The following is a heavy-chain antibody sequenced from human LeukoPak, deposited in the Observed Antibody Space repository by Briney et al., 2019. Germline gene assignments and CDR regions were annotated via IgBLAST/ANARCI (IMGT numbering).Heavy chain of an antibody. D-gene: IGHD5-12*01. V-gene: IGHV6-1*01. CDR1: GDSVSSNSAA. CDR3: ARGFRGYIDY. J-gene: IGHJ4*02. Sequence: SQTLSLTCAISGDSVSSNSAAWNWIRQSPSRGLEWLGRTYQRSKWYNDYSVSVKSRISINADTSKNQFSRQLDSVTPEDTAVYYCARGFRGYIDYWGQGTLVTVSS. CDR2: TYQRSKWYN.